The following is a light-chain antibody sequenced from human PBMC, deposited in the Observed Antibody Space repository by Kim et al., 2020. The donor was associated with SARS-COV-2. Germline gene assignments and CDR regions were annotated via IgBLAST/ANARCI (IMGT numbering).Light chain of an antibody. Sequence: SVKPPFTLSSGHSSYAIAWHQQQPEKGPRYLMKLNSDGSHSKGDGIPDRFSGSSSGAERYLTISSLQSEDEADYYCQTWGTGIVVFGGGTKVTVL. CDR1: SGHSSYA. CDR3: QTWGTGIVV. J-gene: IGLJ2*01. V-gene: IGLV4-69*01. CDR2: LNSDGSH.